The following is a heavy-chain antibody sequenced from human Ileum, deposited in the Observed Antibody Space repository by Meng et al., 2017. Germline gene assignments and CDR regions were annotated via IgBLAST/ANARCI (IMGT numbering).Heavy chain of an antibody. CDR1: GNTFTTKD. Sequence: VQLGYLGVQMRTPGAQTKVYCKASGNTFTTKDINWVRRDPGQGLEWMGWVSPSIGNTHYAQKFQGRVTMTRDISISTVYMELTSLKSDDTAVYYCARGVGDLGDYWGQGTLVTVSS. V-gene: IGHV1-8*01. J-gene: IGHJ4*02. CDR2: VSPSIGNT. CDR3: ARGVGDLGDY. D-gene: IGHD3-16*01.